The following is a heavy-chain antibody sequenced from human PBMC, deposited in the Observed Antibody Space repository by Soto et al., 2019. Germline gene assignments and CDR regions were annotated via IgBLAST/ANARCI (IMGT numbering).Heavy chain of an antibody. CDR1: GYSFTIYW. V-gene: IGHV5-51*01. Sequence: PGESLKISCNGSGYSFTIYWIGWVRQMPGKGLEWMGIIYPGDSDTRYSPSSQGQVTISADKSISTAYLQWSSLKASDTAMYYCARLGGFGESIAHYGMDVWGQGTTVTVSS. J-gene: IGHJ6*02. CDR3: ARLGGFGESIAHYGMDV. D-gene: IGHD3-10*01. CDR2: IYPGDSDT.